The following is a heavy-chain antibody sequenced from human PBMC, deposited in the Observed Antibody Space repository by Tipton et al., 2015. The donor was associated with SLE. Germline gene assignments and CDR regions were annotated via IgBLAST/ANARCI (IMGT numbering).Heavy chain of an antibody. Sequence: SGAEVKVSCKASGYTFTSYYMHWVRQAPGQGLEWMGVIDPSAASTYYAQKFQGRVTMTRDTSTSTVYIELSSLRSEDTAVYYCARDGSSSSYFDSWGQGSLVTVSS. J-gene: IGHJ4*02. CDR2: IDPSAAST. D-gene: IGHD6-13*01. V-gene: IGHV1-46*01. CDR1: GYTFTSYY. CDR3: ARDGSSSSYFDS.